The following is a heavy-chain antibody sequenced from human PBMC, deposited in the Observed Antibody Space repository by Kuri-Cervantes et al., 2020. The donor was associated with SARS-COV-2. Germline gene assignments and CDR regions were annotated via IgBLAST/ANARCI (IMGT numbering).Heavy chain of an antibody. V-gene: IGHV3-11*06. CDR2: ISTSSGYT. CDR1: GFTFSDYY. Sequence: LSLTCAASGFTFSDYYMSWIRQAPGKGLEWLSYISTSSGYTNYADSVKGRFTISRDNAKKSIYLQMNSLRAEDTAVYYCARDLSAGMARGGGYRWGQGTLVTVSS. J-gene: IGHJ4*02. CDR3: ARDLSAGMARGGGYR. D-gene: IGHD3-16*02.